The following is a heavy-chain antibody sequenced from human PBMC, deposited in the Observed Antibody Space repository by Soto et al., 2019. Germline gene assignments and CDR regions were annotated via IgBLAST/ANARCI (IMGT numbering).Heavy chain of an antibody. J-gene: IGHJ4*02. Sequence: GSLELFCAGSGFTFSSYSMNWVRQAPGKGLEWVSSISSSSSYIYYADSVKGRFTISRDNAKNSLYLQMNSLRAEDTAVYYYAGALYSSGPEIIDYWGQGTLVTVSS. CDR1: GFTFSSYS. CDR3: AGALYSSGPEIIDY. CDR2: ISSSSSYI. D-gene: IGHD6-19*01. V-gene: IGHV3-21*01.